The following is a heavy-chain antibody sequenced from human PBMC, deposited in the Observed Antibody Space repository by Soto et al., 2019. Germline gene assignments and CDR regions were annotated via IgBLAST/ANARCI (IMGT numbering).Heavy chain of an antibody. V-gene: IGHV1-69*13. CDR3: ARYAPSGNNSVWYTFDP. J-gene: IGHJ5*02. Sequence: SVKVSCKASGGTFSSYTINWVRQAPGQGLEWMGGIIPIFGTTNYAKKFQGRVTITADESTSTAYMELSSLRSEDTAVYYCARYAPSGNNSVWYTFDPWGQGTLVTVS. CDR1: GGTFSSYT. D-gene: IGHD6-19*01. CDR2: IIPIFGTT.